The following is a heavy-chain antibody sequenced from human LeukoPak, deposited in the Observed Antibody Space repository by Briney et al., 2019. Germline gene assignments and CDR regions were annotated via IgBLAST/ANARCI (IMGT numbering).Heavy chain of an antibody. CDR1: GFTFSDHY. V-gene: IGHV3-72*01. CDR3: ASAHYYDNSAYPTLNY. D-gene: IGHD3-22*01. CDR2: IRNITRSYTT. J-gene: IGHJ4*02. Sequence: GGSLRLSCTASGFTFSDHYMDWVRQAPGKGLEWIARIRNITRSYTTEYAATVRGRFTISRDASKNLLFLQMKSLKTDDTAVYYCASAHYYDNSAYPTLNYCGQGTLVTVAS.